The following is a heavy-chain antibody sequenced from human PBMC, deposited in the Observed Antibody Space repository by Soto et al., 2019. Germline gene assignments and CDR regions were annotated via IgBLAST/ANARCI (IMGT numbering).Heavy chain of an antibody. V-gene: IGHV3-23*01. CDR3: AKYVGALVREVIVLGGVRTLDY. CDR2: TSGSGDTT. CDR1: GFTFRNYA. D-gene: IGHD3-10*01. J-gene: IGHJ4*02. Sequence: EVQLLESGGGLVQPGGSLRLSCAASGFTFRNYAMSWVRQAPGKGLEWVSVTSGSGDTTLYADSVKGRFTISRDNSKNTLFLQMNSLRAEDTAIYYCAKYVGALVREVIVLGGVRTLDYWGQGTLVTVSS.